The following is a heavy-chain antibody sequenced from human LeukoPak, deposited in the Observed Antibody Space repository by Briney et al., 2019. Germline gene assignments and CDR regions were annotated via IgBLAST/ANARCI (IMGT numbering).Heavy chain of an antibody. CDR3: ARGWFGELMDYYYGMDV. CDR2: MNPNSGNT. V-gene: IGHV1-8*01. CDR1: GYTFTSYD. J-gene: IGHJ6*02. Sequence: GASVKVSCKASGYTFTSYDINWVRQATGQGLEWMGWMNPNSGNTGYAQKFQGRVTMTRNTSISTAYMELSSLRSEDTAVYYCARGWFGELMDYYYGMDVWGQGTTVTVSS. D-gene: IGHD3-10*01.